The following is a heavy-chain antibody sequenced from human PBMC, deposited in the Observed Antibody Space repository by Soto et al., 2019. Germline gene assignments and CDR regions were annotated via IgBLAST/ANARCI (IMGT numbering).Heavy chain of an antibody. CDR3: AGGGTGASMYWFVP. V-gene: IGHV3-30-3*01. D-gene: IGHD1-7*01. Sequence: EGSLRLPCAASGLTFSLFAMHWLRLAPGGRLERVAVISNDGANKYYADSVKGRFTVSRDNSMYTLYLQMNSLWAKDTALYYCAGGGTGASMYWFVPGCQEALVEVSS. CDR1: GLTFSLFA. CDR2: ISNDGANK. J-gene: IGHJ5*01.